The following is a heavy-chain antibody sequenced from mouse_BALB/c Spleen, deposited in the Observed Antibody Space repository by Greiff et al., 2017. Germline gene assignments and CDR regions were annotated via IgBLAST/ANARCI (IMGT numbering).Heavy chain of an antibody. CDR1: GYSITSGYY. Sequence: EVQLQESGPGLVKPSQSLSLTCSVTGYSITSGYYWNWIRQFPGNKLEWMGYISYDGSNNYNPSLKNRISITRDTSKNQFFLKLNSVTTEDTATYYCAREGNCLDYWGQGTTLTVSS. CDR2: ISYDGSN. CDR3: AREGNCLDY. V-gene: IGHV3-6*02. J-gene: IGHJ2*01. D-gene: IGHD4-1*01.